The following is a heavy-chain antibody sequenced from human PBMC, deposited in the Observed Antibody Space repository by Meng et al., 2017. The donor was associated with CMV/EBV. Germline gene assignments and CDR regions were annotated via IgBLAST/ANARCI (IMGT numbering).Heavy chain of an antibody. CDR3: AKVTRPAPTYYLDY. CDR1: GFTFSSYA. D-gene: IGHD3-16*01. CDR2: ISYDGSNK. V-gene: IGHV3-30*04. J-gene: IGHJ4*02. Sequence: SGFTFSSYAMHWVRQAPGKGLEWVAVISYDGSNKYYADSVKGRFTISRDNSKNTLYVQMNSLRAEDTAVYFCAKVTRPAPTYYLDYWGQGTLVTVSS.